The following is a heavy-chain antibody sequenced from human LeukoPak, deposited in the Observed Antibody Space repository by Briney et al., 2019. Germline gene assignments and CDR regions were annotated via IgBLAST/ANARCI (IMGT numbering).Heavy chain of an antibody. J-gene: IGHJ4*02. D-gene: IGHD3-10*01. Sequence: GGSLRLSCAASGFTFSSYAMSWVRQAPGKGLEWVSAISGSGGSTYYADSVKGRFTISRDNSKNTLYLQMNSQRAEDTAVYYCAKNYASGTYYIDYWGQGTLVTVSS. CDR3: AKNYASGTYYIDY. CDR2: ISGSGGST. CDR1: GFTFSSYA. V-gene: IGHV3-23*01.